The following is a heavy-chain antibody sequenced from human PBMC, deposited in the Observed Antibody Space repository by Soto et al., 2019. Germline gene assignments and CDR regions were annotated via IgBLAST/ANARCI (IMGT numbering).Heavy chain of an antibody. Sequence: QVTLRESGPVLVKPTETLTLTCNVSGFSLTTGRMGVSWIRQPPGKALEWLAHIFSDAERSYSRSLQSRLTVSKDGFGSQLVHTMSNIDPVHTGTYFCVRMNVYSYSYYYALDVWGQGTTVTVSS. CDR2: IFSDAER. J-gene: IGHJ6*02. CDR3: VRMNVYSYSYYYALDV. D-gene: IGHD3-10*01. CDR1: GFSLTTGRMG. V-gene: IGHV2-26*01.